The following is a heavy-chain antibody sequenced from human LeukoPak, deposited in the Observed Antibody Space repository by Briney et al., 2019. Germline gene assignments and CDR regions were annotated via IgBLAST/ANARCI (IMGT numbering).Heavy chain of an antibody. V-gene: IGHV3-49*04. Sequence: SGGSLRLSCTASGFTFGDYAMNWVRQAPGKGLEWVGFIRSKAYGGTTEYAASVKGRFTISRDDSKSIAYLQMNSLKTEDTAVYYCSRGLEVTTPRPTYFDYWGQGTLVTVSS. CDR3: SRGLEVTTPRPTYFDY. J-gene: IGHJ4*02. D-gene: IGHD4-11*01. CDR2: IRSKAYGGTT. CDR1: GFTFGDYA.